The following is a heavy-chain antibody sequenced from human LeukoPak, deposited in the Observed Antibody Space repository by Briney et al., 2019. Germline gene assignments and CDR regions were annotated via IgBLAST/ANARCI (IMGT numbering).Heavy chain of an antibody. CDR1: GFTFSSYA. V-gene: IGHV3-23*01. Sequence: GGSLRLSCAASGFTFSSYAMSWVRQDPGRGLEWVSAISGSGGYTWYADSMKGRFTNSRDNSKNTLYLQMNSLRAEDTAVYYCAKEPIAVAGTFDYWGQGTLVTVSS. D-gene: IGHD6-19*01. CDR3: AKEPIAVAGTFDY. J-gene: IGHJ4*02. CDR2: ISGSGGYT.